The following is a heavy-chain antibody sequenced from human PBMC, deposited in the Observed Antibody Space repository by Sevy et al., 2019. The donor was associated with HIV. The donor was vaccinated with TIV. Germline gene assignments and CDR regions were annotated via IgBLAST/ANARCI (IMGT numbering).Heavy chain of an antibody. V-gene: IGHV1-2*02. CDR3: ARDERTASGMGYFDN. CDR2: INPNTGGT. CDR1: GYTFTDYY. D-gene: IGHD6-13*01. Sequence: ASVVSCKASGYTFTDYYMHWVRQAPGQGLEWMGWINPNTGGTNYAQKFQGRVTLTRDTSITTAYMELSRLRSDDTAFYYCARDERTASGMGYFDNWGQGTLVTVSS. J-gene: IGHJ4*02.